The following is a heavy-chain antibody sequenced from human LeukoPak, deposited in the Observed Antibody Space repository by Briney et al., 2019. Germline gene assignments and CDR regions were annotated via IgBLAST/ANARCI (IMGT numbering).Heavy chain of an antibody. CDR1: GFTFSSYA. Sequence: GGSLRLSCAASGFTFSSYAMSWVRQAPGKGLEWVSAISGSGGSTYYADSVKGRFTISRDNSKNTLYLQMDSLRAEDTAVYYCAKDSKGATINWFDPWGQGTLVTVSP. D-gene: IGHD1-26*01. J-gene: IGHJ5*02. V-gene: IGHV3-23*01. CDR3: AKDSKGATINWFDP. CDR2: ISGSGGST.